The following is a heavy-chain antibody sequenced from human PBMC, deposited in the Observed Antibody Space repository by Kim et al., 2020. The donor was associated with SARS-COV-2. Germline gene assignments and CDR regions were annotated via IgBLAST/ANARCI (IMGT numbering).Heavy chain of an antibody. D-gene: IGHD3-10*01. CDR2: ITGGGGGT. J-gene: IGHJ6*02. CDR1: GFIFSDYA. V-gene: IGHV3-23*01. CDR3: ASTGFGEQDV. Sequence: GGSLRLSCAASGFIFSDYAMTWVRQTPGKGLEWVSTITGGGGGTFYAESVKGRFTISRDNSKNMQFLQMDSLRADDTAVYYCASTGFGEQDVWGQGTTVT.